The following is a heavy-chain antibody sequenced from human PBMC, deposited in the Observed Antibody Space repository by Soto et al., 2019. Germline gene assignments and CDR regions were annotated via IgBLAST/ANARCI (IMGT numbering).Heavy chain of an antibody. D-gene: IGHD3-3*01. CDR2: IKQDGSEK. Sequence: VQLVESGGGLVQPGGSLRLSCAASGFTFSSYWMSWVRQAPGKGLEWVANIKQDGSEKYYVDSVKGRFTISRDNAKNSLYLQMNSLRAEDTAVYYCARDWNDFWSGYWAPWGQGTLVTVSS. CDR3: ARDWNDFWSGYWAP. V-gene: IGHV3-7*01. J-gene: IGHJ5*02. CDR1: GFTFSSYW.